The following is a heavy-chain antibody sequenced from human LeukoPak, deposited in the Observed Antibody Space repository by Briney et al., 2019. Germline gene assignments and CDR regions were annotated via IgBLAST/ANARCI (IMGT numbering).Heavy chain of an antibody. CDR1: GFTFSSYA. CDR3: AKSGAIVVVMAY. CDR2: ISGSGGST. Sequence: GGSLRLSCAVSGFTFSSYAMSWVRQGPGEGLGWVSAISGSGGSTYYADSVKRRFTISGANSKNTPHLQINSLSAEDTAVYYSAKSGAIVVVMAYWGQGTLVTVSS. V-gene: IGHV3-23*01. D-gene: IGHD3-22*01. J-gene: IGHJ4*02.